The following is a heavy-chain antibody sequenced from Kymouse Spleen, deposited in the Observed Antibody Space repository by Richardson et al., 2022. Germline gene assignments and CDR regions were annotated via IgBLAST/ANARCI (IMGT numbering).Heavy chain of an antibody. CDR1: GFTFDDYA. J-gene: IGHJ5*02. CDR2: ISWNSGSI. D-gene: IGHD3-3*01. CDR3: AKDMDDFWSGAFDP. V-gene: IGHV3-9*01. Sequence: EVQLVESGGGLVQPGRSLRLSCAASGFTFDDYAMHWVRQAPGKGLEWVSGISWNSGSIGYADSVKGRFTISRDNAKNSLYLQMNSLRAEDTALYYCAKDMDDFWSGAFDPWGQGTLVTVSS.